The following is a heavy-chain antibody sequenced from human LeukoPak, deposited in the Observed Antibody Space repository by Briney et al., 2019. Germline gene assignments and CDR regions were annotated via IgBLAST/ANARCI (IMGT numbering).Heavy chain of an antibody. Sequence: PSETLSLTCTVSGGSISSYYWSWIRQPAGKGLEWIGRIYTSGSTNYNPSLKGRVTMSVDTSKNQFSLKLSSVTAADTAVYYCANPEQQLVKPHFDYWGQGTLVTVSS. V-gene: IGHV4-4*07. CDR1: GGSISSYY. CDR2: IYTSGST. CDR3: ANPEQQLVKPHFDY. J-gene: IGHJ4*02. D-gene: IGHD6-13*01.